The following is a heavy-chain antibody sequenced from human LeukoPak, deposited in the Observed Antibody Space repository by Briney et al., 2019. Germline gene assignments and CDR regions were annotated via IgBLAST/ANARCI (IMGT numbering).Heavy chain of an antibody. J-gene: IGHJ5*02. CDR2: ISGSSSTI. V-gene: IGHV3-48*02. CDR1: GFTFTSYS. Sequence: GGSLRLSCAASGFTFTSYSMNWARQAPGKGLEWISYISGSSSTIYYADSVKGRFTISRDNAKNSLYLQMNSLRDEDTAVYYCARLRNKEFRYYDFWSGYYDTDNWFDPWGQGTLVTVSS. CDR3: ARLRNKEFRYYDFWSGYYDTDNWFDP. D-gene: IGHD3-3*01.